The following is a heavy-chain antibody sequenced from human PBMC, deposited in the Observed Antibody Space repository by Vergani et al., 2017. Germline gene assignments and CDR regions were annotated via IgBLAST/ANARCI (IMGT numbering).Heavy chain of an antibody. D-gene: IGHD3-22*01. Sequence: EVQLVQSGAEVKKPGESLRISCKGSGYSFTSYWISWVRQMPGKGLEWMGRIDPSDSYTNYSPSFQGHVTISADKSISTAYLQWSSLKASDTAMYYCAREPNYYDSSGEDPDYWGQGTLVTVSS. CDR3: AREPNYYDSSGEDPDY. CDR1: GYSFTSYW. V-gene: IGHV5-10-1*03. CDR2: IDPSDSYT. J-gene: IGHJ4*02.